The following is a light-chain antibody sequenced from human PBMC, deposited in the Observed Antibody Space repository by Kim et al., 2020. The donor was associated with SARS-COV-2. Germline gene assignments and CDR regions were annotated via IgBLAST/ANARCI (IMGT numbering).Light chain of an antibody. CDR2: GKN. CDR1: SLRSYY. Sequence: SSELTQDPAVSVALGQTVRITCQGDSLRSYYASWYQQKPGQAPVLVIYGKNNRPSGIPDRFSGSTSKTTASLTITGAQAEDEADYYCNSRDSSGNRLVFGGGTQLTVL. CDR3: NSRDSSGNRLV. J-gene: IGLJ3*02. V-gene: IGLV3-19*01.